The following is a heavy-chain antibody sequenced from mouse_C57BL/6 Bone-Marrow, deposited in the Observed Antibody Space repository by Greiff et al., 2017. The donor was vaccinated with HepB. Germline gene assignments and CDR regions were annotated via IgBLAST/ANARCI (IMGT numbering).Heavy chain of an antibody. CDR3: ARHGNYFDYGY. J-gene: IGHJ2*01. D-gene: IGHD2-1*01. V-gene: IGHV5-6*01. Sequence: EVKLVESGGDLVKPAGSLKLSCAASGFTFSSYGLSCVSQTPDKRLEWVATISSGGGYTDYPHSVKGRFTISRDTAKNPLYLQMSSLKSEDTAMYYCARHGNYFDYGYWGQGTTLTVSS. CDR1: GFTFSSYG. CDR2: ISSGGGYT.